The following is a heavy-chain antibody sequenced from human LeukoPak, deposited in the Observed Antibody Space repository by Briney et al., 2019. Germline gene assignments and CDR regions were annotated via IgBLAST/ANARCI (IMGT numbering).Heavy chain of an antibody. J-gene: IGHJ6*04. V-gene: IGHV3-48*03. CDR3: AELGITMVGGV. CDR1: VFTFSSYE. Sequence: GGSLRLSCAASVFTFSSYEMNWVRQDPGEGLEWVSYISSSGSTIYYADSVKGRFTISRDNAKNSLYLQMNSLRAEDTAVYYCAELGITMVGGVWGKGTTVTISS. CDR2: ISSSGSTI. D-gene: IGHD3-10*02.